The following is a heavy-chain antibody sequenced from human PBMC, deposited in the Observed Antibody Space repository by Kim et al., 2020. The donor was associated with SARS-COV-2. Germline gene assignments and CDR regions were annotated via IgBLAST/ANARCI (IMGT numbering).Heavy chain of an antibody. CDR1: GYTFTSYY. D-gene: IGHD4-17*01. Sequence: ASVKVSCKASGYTFTSYYMHWVRQAPGQGLEWMGIINPSGGSTSYAQKFQGRVTMTRDTSTSTVYMELSSLRSEDTAVYYCARDLTTVVIPSGYYYGMDGWGQGTTVTVSS. V-gene: IGHV1-46*01. J-gene: IGHJ6*02. CDR3: ARDLTTVVIPSGYYYGMDG. CDR2: INPSGGST.